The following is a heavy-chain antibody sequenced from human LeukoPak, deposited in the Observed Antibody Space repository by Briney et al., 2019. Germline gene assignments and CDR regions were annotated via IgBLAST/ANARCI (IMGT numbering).Heavy chain of an antibody. CDR2: ISGSGGST. CDR3: AKVGGSSQYYYDSSGDFDY. D-gene: IGHD3-22*01. V-gene: IGHV3-23*01. Sequence: GGSLRLSCAASGFTLSSYAMSWVRQAPGKGLEWVSAISGSGGSTYYADSVKGRFTISRDNSKNTLYLQMNSLRAEDTAVYYCAKVGGSSQYYYDSSGDFDYWGQGTLVTVSS. CDR1: GFTLSSYA. J-gene: IGHJ4*02.